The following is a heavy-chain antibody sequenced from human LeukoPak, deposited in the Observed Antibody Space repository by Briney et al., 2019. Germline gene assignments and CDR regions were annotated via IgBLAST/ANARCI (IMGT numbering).Heavy chain of an antibody. J-gene: IGHJ4*02. D-gene: IGHD2-8*02. CDR2: IWYDGSNK. CDR3: ARDGLLGYFDY. V-gene: IGHV3-33*01. Sequence: GGSLRLSCAASGFTFSSYGMHWVRQAPGKGLEWVAVIWYDGSNKYYADSVKGRFTISRDNSKNTLYLQMNSLRAEDTAVYYCARDGLLGYFDYWGQGTLVTVSS. CDR1: GFTFSSYG.